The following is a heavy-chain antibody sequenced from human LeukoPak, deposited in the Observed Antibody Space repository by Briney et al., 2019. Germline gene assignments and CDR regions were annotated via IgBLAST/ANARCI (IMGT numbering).Heavy chain of an antibody. Sequence: PSQTLSLTCTVSGGSISSGGYHWSWIRQHPGKGLEWIGYIYYSGSTYYNPSLKSRVTISVDTSRNHFSLKLTSVTAADTAVYFCAYNRNFALDNWGQGTLVTVSS. CDR2: IYYSGST. D-gene: IGHD1-14*01. J-gene: IGHJ4*02. CDR3: AYNRNFALDN. V-gene: IGHV4-31*03. CDR1: GGSISSGGYH.